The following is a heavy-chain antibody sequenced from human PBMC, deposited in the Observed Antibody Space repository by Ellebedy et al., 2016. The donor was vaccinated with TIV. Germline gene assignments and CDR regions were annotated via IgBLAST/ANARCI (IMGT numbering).Heavy chain of an antibody. CDR1: GFTFSSYG. Sequence: GESLKISXAASGFTFSSYGMHWVRQAPGKGLEWVAVISYDGSNKYYADSVKGRFTISRDNAKNSLYLQMNSLRAEDTAVYYCAKGGAEWFGELFYWGQGTLVTVSS. CDR3: AKGGAEWFGELFY. D-gene: IGHD3-10*01. V-gene: IGHV3-30*18. J-gene: IGHJ4*02. CDR2: ISYDGSNK.